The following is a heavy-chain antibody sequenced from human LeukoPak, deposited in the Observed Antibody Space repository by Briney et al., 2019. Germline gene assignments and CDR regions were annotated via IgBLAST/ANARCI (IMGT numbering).Heavy chain of an antibody. J-gene: IGHJ6*03. Sequence: PGGSLRLSCAASGFTVSSNYMSWVRQAPGKGLEWVSVIYSGGSTYYADSVKGRFTISRDNSKNSLYLQMNSLRTEDTALYYCAKGYYYYMDVWGKGTTVTVSS. V-gene: IGHV3-53*05. CDR2: IYSGGST. CDR1: GFTVSSNY. CDR3: AKGYYYYMDV.